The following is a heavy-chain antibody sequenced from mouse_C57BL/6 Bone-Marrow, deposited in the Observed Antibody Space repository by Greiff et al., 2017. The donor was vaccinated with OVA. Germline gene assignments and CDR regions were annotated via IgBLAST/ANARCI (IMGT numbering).Heavy chain of an antibody. J-gene: IGHJ2*01. CDR2: ISGGGGNT. D-gene: IGHD1-1*01. CDR1: GFTFSSYT. V-gene: IGHV5-9*01. CDR3: ARPIPGSSCGY. Sequence: EVQGVESGGGLVKPGGSLKLSCAASGFTFSSYTMSWVRQTPEKRLEWVATISGGGGNTYYPDSVKGRFTISRDNAKNTLYLQMSSLRSEDTALYYCARPIPGSSCGYWGQGTTLTVSS.